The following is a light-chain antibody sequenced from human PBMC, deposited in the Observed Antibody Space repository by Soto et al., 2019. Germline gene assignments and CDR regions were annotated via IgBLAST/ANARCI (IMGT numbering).Light chain of an antibody. Sequence: QSALTQPASVSGSPGQSITISCTGTSSDVGGYNYVSWYQQHPGKAPKLMIYDVSNRPSGVSNRFSGSKSGNTASLTISGLKAEDEADDYCSSYTSSSTLVFGGGTQLTVL. CDR2: DVS. J-gene: IGLJ2*01. V-gene: IGLV2-14*01. CDR3: SSYTSSSTLV. CDR1: SSDVGGYNY.